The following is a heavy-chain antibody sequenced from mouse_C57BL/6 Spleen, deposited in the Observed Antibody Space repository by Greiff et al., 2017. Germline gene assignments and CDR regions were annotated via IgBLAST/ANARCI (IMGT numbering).Heavy chain of an antibody. CDR2: ISYDGSN. V-gene: IGHV3-6*01. CDR1: GYSITSGYY. CDR3: ARADYDGFAY. D-gene: IGHD2-4*01. Sequence: EVKLVESGPGLVKPSQSLSLTCSVTGYSITSGYYWNWIRQFPGNKLEWMGYISYDGSNNYNPSLKNRISITRDTSKNQFCLKLNSVTTEDTATYSCARADYDGFAYWGQGTLVTVSA. J-gene: IGHJ3*01.